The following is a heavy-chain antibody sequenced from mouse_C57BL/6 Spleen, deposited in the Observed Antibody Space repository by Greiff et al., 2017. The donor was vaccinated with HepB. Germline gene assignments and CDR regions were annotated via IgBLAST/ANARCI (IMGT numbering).Heavy chain of an antibody. D-gene: IGHD2-3*01. J-gene: IGHJ3*01. V-gene: IGHV1-50*01. CDR3: ASLYDGCSRGFAY. CDR1: GYTFTSYW. CDR2: IDPADSYT. Sequence: QVQLQQPGAELVKPGASVKLSCKASGYTFTSYWMQWVKQRPGQGLEWIGEIDPADSYTNYNQKFKGKATLTVDTSSSTAYMQLSSLTSEDSAVYYCASLYDGCSRGFAYWGQGTLVTVSA.